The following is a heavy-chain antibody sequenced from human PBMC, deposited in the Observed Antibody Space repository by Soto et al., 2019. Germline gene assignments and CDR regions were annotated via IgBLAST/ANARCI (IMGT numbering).Heavy chain of an antibody. V-gene: IGHV1-69*13. CDR1: GGTFSSYA. J-gene: IGHJ6*02. D-gene: IGHD3-10*01. CDR3: ASPRRPYYYGSGSPDYYGMDV. CDR2: VIPIFGTA. Sequence: SVKVSCKASGGTFSSYAISWVRQAPGQGLEWMGGVIPIFGTANYAQKFQGRVTITADESTSTAYMELSSLRSEDTAVYYCASPRRPYYYGSGSPDYYGMDVWGQGTTVTVSS.